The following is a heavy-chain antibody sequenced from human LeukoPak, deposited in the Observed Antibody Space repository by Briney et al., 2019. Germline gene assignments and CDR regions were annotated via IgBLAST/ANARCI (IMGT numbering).Heavy chain of an antibody. V-gene: IGHV1-18*01. Sequence: ASVKVSCRTSGYDFSTYGIAWVRQAPGQGLEYMGWIRPSNGNRNYAQKVQDRVTLTTDTSTSTVYMELRSLRSDDTAVYYCARAFSASKSCDYWGQGTLVTVSS. CDR2: IRPSNGNR. CDR3: ARAFSASKSCDY. D-gene: IGHD6-19*01. CDR1: GYDFSTYG. J-gene: IGHJ4*02.